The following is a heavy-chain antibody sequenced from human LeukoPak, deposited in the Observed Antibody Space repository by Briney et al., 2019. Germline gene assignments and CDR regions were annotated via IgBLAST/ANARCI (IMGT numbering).Heavy chain of an antibody. V-gene: IGHV3-66*02. CDR2: IYSGGST. CDR3: ARVSSGSWYSIDWFDP. D-gene: IGHD6-13*01. Sequence: GGSLRLSCAASGFTVSSNYMSWVRQAPGKGLEWVSVIYSGGSTCYADSVKGRFTISRDNSKNTLYLQMNSLRAEDTAVYYCARVSSGSWYSIDWFDPWGQGTLVTVSS. CDR1: GFTVSSNY. J-gene: IGHJ5*02.